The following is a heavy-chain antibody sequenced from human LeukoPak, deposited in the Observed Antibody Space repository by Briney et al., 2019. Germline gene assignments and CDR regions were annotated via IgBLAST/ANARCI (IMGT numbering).Heavy chain of an antibody. CDR3: AREHPYYGSGSYSPLMDV. Sequence: SETLSLTCIVSGGSISSSSYYWGWIRQPPGKGLEWIGSIYYSGSTYYNPSLKSRVTISVDTSKNQFSLKLSSVTAADTAVYYCAREHPYYGSGSYSPLMDVWGQGTTVTVSS. V-gene: IGHV4-39*02. CDR2: IYYSGST. J-gene: IGHJ6*02. CDR1: GGSISSSSYY. D-gene: IGHD3-10*01.